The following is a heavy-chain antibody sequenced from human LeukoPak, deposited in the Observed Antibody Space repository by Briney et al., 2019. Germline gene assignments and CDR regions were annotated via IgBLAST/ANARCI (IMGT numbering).Heavy chain of an antibody. CDR3: ARDRWQLAQDFDY. CDR1: GFTFSSYS. Sequence: GGSLRLSCAASGFTFSSYSMNWVRQAPGKGLEWVSSISSSSNYIYYADSVKGRFTISRDNAKNSLYLQMNSLRAEDTAVYYCARDRWQLAQDFDYWGQGTLVTVSS. D-gene: IGHD6-6*01. V-gene: IGHV3-21*01. CDR2: ISSSSNYI. J-gene: IGHJ4*02.